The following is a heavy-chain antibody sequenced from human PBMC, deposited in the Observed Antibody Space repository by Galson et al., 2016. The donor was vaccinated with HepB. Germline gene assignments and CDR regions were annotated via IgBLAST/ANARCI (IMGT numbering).Heavy chain of an antibody. CDR1: GFTFFSSA. J-gene: IGHJ4*02. D-gene: IGHD5-24*01. V-gene: IGHV1-58*02. CDR2: VVVYNGQT. Sequence: SVKVSCKASGFTFFSSAIQWVRQARGQRLEWIGWVVVYNGQTEYAQNFQERVTMTRDMSTSTAYMELRSLSSDDTAVYYCLAVGGRDGYKWEHYFDSWGQGTLVTVSS. CDR3: LAVGGRDGYKWEHYFDS.